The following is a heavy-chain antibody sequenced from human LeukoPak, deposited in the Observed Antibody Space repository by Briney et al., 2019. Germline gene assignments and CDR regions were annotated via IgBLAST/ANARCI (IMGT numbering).Heavy chain of an antibody. CDR3: AKDAGQWQNWNWFAP. CDR2: ISHDGGKT. V-gene: IGHV3-30*18. D-gene: IGHD6-19*01. CDR1: GFTFNSYG. Sequence: GGSLTLSCAVSGFTFNSYGMHWVRQAPGKGLEWVAAISHDGGKTYYGDSVKGRFTISRDNSENTFYLQMNSLRPEDTAMYYCAKDAGQWQNWNWFAPWGQGTLVSVSS. J-gene: IGHJ5*02.